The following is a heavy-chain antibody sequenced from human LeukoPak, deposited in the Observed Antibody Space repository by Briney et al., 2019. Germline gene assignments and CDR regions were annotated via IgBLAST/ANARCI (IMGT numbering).Heavy chain of an antibody. D-gene: IGHD4-17*01. Sequence: AGGALRLSCAASGFTVSRNYMSWGRQAPGEGLGGVSVIYSGGSTYYADSVKGRFTISRHNSKNTLYLQMNSLRAEDTAVYYCARVPYGDYYFDYWGQGTLVTVSS. V-gene: IGHV3-53*04. J-gene: IGHJ4*02. CDR3: ARVPYGDYYFDY. CDR1: GFTVSRNY. CDR2: IYSGGST.